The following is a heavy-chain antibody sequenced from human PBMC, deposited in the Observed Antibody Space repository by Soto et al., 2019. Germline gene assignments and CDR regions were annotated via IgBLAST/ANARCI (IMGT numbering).Heavy chain of an antibody. CDR3: ARGVGFGYYYYHMDL. CDR2: IYYSGSA. V-gene: IGHV4-61*01. D-gene: IGHD3-10*01. J-gene: IGHJ6*02. Sequence: QVQLQESGPGLVKPSETLSLTCTVSGDSVTSVSDYWSWIRQPPGKGLEWIGYIYYSGSADYNPSLASRVTISIDTSKNQFSLKLTSVTAADTAVYYCARGVGFGYYYYHMDLWGQGTTVTVSS. CDR1: GDSVTSVSDY.